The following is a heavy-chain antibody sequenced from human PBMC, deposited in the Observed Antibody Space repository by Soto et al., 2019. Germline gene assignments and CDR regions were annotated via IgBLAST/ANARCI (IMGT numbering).Heavy chain of an antibody. CDR2: IIPIFGTA. CDR1: GGTFSSYA. Sequence: QVQLVQSGAEVKKPGSSVKVSCKASGGTFSSYAISWVRQAPGQGLAWLGGIIPIFGTANYAQKFQGRVTIAADESTSTAYRELSSLRSEDTAVYYCARSWSYISSDYGMDVWGQGTTVTVSS. D-gene: IGHD1-26*01. V-gene: IGHV1-69*12. J-gene: IGHJ6*02. CDR3: ARSWSYISSDYGMDV.